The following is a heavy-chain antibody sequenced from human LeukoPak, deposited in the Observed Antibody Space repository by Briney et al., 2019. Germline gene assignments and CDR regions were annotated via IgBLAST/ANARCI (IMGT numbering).Heavy chain of an antibody. Sequence: SETLSLTCTVSGGSITTTTYYWGWIRQPPGKGLEWIGSIYYSGNTYYNPSLKSRVTLFLDTSKNHFSLKLSSVTAADTAVYYCARGALNWFDPWGQGTLVTVSS. CDR2: IYYSGNT. CDR1: GGSITTTTYY. CDR3: ARGALNWFDP. V-gene: IGHV4-39*02. J-gene: IGHJ5*02.